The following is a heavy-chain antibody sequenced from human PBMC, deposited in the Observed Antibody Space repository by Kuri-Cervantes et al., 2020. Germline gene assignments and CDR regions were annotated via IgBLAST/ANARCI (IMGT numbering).Heavy chain of an antibody. V-gene: IGHV4-59*08. J-gene: IGHJ4*02. CDR1: GGSVNYYY. Sequence: SETLSLTCSVSGGSVNYYYWSWIRQPPGKGLEWIGYVYYSGDTNYNPSLKSRVTMSVDTSKNQFSLKLSSVTAADTAVYYCARPAYYFDSGGRDYFDYWGQGTLVTVSS. CDR2: VYYSGDT. D-gene: IGHD3-22*01. CDR3: ARPAYYFDSGGRDYFDY.